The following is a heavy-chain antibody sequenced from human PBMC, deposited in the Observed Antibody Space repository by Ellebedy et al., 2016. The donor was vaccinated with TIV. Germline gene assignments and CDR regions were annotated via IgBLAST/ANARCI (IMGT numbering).Heavy chain of an antibody. Sequence: SVKVSXXASGGTFSSYAISWVRQAPGQGLEWMGGIIPIFGTANYAQKFQGRVTITADESTSTAYMELSSLRSEDTAVYYCARAPRQQLRPHLGYWGQGTLVTVSS. D-gene: IGHD2-2*01. CDR2: IIPIFGTA. J-gene: IGHJ4*02. CDR3: ARAPRQQLRPHLGY. CDR1: GGTFSSYA. V-gene: IGHV1-69*13.